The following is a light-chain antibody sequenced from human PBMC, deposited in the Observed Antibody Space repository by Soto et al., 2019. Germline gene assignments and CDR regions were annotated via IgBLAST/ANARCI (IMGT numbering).Light chain of an antibody. CDR2: KAS. J-gene: IGKJ1*01. CDR1: QTISSW. V-gene: IGKV1-5*03. Sequence: DIQMTQSPSSLSASVGDRFTITCRALQTISSWLAWYQQKPGKAPKLLIYKASTLKSGVPSRFRGSGSGTEFTLTISSLQPDDFATYYCQHYNSYSEAFGQGTKVDIK. CDR3: QHYNSYSEA.